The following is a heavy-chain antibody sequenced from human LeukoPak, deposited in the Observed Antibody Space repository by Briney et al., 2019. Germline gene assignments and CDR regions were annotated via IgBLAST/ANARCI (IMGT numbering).Heavy chain of an antibody. Sequence: GGSLRLSCAASGFTFSSYAMRWVRQAPGKGLEYVSAISSNGGSTYYANSVKGRFTISRDNSKNTLYLQMGSLRAEDMAVYYCARDYGGNSGYYFDYWGQGTLVTVSS. D-gene: IGHD4-23*01. CDR3: ARDYGGNSGYYFDY. V-gene: IGHV3-64*01. J-gene: IGHJ4*02. CDR2: ISSNGGST. CDR1: GFTFSSYA.